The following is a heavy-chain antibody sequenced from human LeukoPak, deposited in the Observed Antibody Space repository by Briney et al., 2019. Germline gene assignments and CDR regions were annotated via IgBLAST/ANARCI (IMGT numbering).Heavy chain of an antibody. CDR3: ARVDFAVVPATKDWFDP. CDR2: IYYSGST. CDR1: GGSISSYY. V-gene: IGHV4-59*12. Sequence: SETLSLTCTVSGGSISSYYWSWIRQPPGKGLEWIGYIYYSGSTNYNPSLKSRVTISVDKSKNQFSLKMSSVTAADTAVDYCARVDFAVVPATKDWFDPWGQGTLVTVSS. D-gene: IGHD2-2*01. J-gene: IGHJ5*02.